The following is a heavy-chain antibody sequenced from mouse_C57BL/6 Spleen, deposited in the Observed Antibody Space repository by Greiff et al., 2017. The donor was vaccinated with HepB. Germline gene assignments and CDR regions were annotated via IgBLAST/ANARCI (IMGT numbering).Heavy chain of an antibody. V-gene: IGHV3-6*01. CDR1: GYSITSGYY. J-gene: IGHJ2*01. D-gene: IGHD1-1*01. CDR3: ARRPHYGYFDY. CDR2: ISYDGSN. Sequence: EVKLEESGPGLVKPSQSLSLTCSVTGYSITSGYYWNWIRQFPGNKLEWMGYISYDGSNNYNPSLKNRISITRDTSKNQFFLKLNSVTTEDTATYYCARRPHYGYFDYWGQGTTLTVSS.